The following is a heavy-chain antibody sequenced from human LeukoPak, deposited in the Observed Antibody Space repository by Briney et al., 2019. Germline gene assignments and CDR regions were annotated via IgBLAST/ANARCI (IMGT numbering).Heavy chain of an antibody. Sequence: GESLKISCKGSGYRFTRYWIGWVRQMPGKGLEWMGIIYPGDSDARYSPSFQGQVTLSVDKSINTAYLQWSSLRASDTAMYYCASGSSNYGDFDYWGQGTLVTVSS. CDR3: ASGSSNYGDFDY. V-gene: IGHV5-51*01. D-gene: IGHD4-11*01. J-gene: IGHJ4*02. CDR2: IYPGDSDA. CDR1: GYRFTRYW.